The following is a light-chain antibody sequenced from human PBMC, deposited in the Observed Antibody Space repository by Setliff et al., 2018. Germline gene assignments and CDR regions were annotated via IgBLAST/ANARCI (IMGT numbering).Light chain of an antibody. V-gene: IGLV1-40*01. J-gene: IGLJ1*01. CDR3: QSYDTSLSGFYV. Sequence: SVLPQPPSVSGAPGQRVTISCTGSSSNIGAGYDVHWYQQLPGTAPKLLIYGNGNRPSGVPDRFSGSKSGTSASLAITGLQAEDEADYYCQSYDTSLSGFYVFGTGTKV. CDR2: GNG. CDR1: SSNIGAGYD.